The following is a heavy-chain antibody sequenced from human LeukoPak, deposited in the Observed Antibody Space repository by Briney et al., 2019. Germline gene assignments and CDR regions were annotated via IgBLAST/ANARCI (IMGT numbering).Heavy chain of an antibody. Sequence: GASVKVSCKASGCTFTGYYMHWVRQAPGQGLEWMGWINPNSGGTNYAQKFQGRVTMTRDTSISTAYMELSRLRSDDTAVYYCARYLYYYGSGSYSWFDPWGQGTLVTVSS. D-gene: IGHD3-10*01. CDR2: INPNSGGT. J-gene: IGHJ5*02. V-gene: IGHV1-2*02. CDR1: GCTFTGYY. CDR3: ARYLYYYGSGSYSWFDP.